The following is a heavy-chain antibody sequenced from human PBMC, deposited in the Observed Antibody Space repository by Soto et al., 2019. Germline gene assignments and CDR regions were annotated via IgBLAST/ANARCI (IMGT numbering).Heavy chain of an antibody. CDR1: GFSFTDAS. CDR2: IKSKTDGGTT. CDR3: TTLHYDFWSGYYYVDY. J-gene: IGHJ4*02. V-gene: IGHV3-15*01. Sequence: GGSLRLSCAASGFSFTDASMTWVRQAPGKGLEWVGRIKSKTDGGTTDYAAPVKGRFTISRDDSKNTLYLQMNSLEAEDTALYYCTTLHYDFWSGYYYVDYWGQGNLVTV. D-gene: IGHD3-3*01.